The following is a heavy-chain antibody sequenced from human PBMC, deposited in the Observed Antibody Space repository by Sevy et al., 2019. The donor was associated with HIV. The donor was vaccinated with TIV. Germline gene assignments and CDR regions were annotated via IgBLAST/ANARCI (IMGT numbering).Heavy chain of an antibody. D-gene: IGHD3-10*01. CDR2: IRYDGSTK. V-gene: IGHV3-30*02. Sequence: EGSLRLSCAASRFTFSTYGMHWVRQAPGKGLEWVAFIRYDGSTKYYGDSVKGRFTISRDNSKNTLYLQMNSLRAEDTAVYYCAKGLGMVQGALLSDDIWGQGTMVTVSS. CDR3: AKGLGMVQGALLSDDI. J-gene: IGHJ3*02. CDR1: RFTFSTYG.